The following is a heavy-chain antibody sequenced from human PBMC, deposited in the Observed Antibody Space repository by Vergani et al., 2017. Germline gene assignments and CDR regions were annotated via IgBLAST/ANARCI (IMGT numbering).Heavy chain of an antibody. Sequence: QVQLVESGGGLVKPGGSLRLSCAASGFTFSDYYMSWIRQAPGKGLEWVSYISSSGSTIYYADSVKGRFTISRDNAKNSLYLQMNSLRAEDTAVYYCARDPGNYVWGSYRPSYYFDYWGQGTLVTVSS. CDR2: ISSSGSTI. D-gene: IGHD3-16*02. V-gene: IGHV3-11*01. J-gene: IGHJ4*02. CDR3: ARDPGNYVWGSYRPSYYFDY. CDR1: GFTFSDYY.